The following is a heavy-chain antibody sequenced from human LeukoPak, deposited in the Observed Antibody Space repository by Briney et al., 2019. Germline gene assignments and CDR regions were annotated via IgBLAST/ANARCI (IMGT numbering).Heavy chain of an antibody. D-gene: IGHD6-19*01. V-gene: IGHV4-34*01. J-gene: IGHJ4*02. CDR1: GGSFSGYY. CDR3: ARRYSSGWLFDY. Sequence: SETLSLTCAVYGGSFSGYYWSWIRQPPGKGLEWIGEINHSGSTYYNPSLKSRVTISVDTSKNQFSLKLSSVTAADTAVYYCARRYSSGWLFDYWGQGTLVTVSS. CDR2: INHSGST.